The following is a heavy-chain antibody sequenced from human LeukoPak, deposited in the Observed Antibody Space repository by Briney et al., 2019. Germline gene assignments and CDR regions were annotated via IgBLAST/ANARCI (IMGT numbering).Heavy chain of an antibody. J-gene: IGHJ6*02. CDR1: GYTLTDLS. V-gene: IGHV1-24*01. Sequence: GASVTVSCKVSGYTLTDLSMHWVRQAPGKGLEWMGGFDPEDGETIYAQKFQGRVTMTEDTSTDTAYMELSSLRFDDTAVYYCARDSLDTAMVPYYYYYGMDVWGQGTTVTVSS. CDR3: ARDSLDTAMVPYYYYYGMDV. D-gene: IGHD5-18*01. CDR2: FDPEDGET.